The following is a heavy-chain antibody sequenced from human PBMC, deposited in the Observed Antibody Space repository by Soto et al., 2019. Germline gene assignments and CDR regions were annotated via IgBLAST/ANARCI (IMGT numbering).Heavy chain of an antibody. J-gene: IGHJ4*02. Sequence: SETLSLTCAVYGGSFSGYYLSWIRQPPGKGLEWIGEINHSGSTNYNPSLRSRVTISVDTSKNQFSLKLSSVTAADTAVYYCARGRKVFSNYYYWGQGTLVTVSS. CDR2: INHSGST. V-gene: IGHV4-34*01. D-gene: IGHD4-4*01. CDR1: GGSFSGYY. CDR3: ARGRKVFSNYYY.